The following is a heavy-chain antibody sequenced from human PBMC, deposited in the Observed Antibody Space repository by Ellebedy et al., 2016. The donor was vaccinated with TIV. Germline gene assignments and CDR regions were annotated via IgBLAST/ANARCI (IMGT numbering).Heavy chain of an antibody. CDR3: ARDGVRGYSYGSY. J-gene: IGHJ4*02. Sequence: SETLSLXXAVYGGSFSGYYWSWIRQPPGKGLEWIGEINHSGSTNYNPSLKSRVTISVDTSKNQFSLKLSSVTAADTAVYYCARDGVRGYSYGSYWGQGTLVTVSS. CDR2: INHSGST. CDR1: GGSFSGYY. V-gene: IGHV4-34*01. D-gene: IGHD5-18*01.